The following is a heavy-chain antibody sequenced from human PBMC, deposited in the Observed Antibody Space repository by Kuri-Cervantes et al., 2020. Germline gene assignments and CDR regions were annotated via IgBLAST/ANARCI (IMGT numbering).Heavy chain of an antibody. D-gene: IGHD3-10*01. V-gene: IGHV1-8*01. CDR1: GYTFTSYD. CDR2: MNPNSGNT. J-gene: IGHJ6*02. CDR3: ASAYYGSGSPIYGMDV. Sequence: ASVKVSCKASGYTFTSYDINWVRQATGQGLEWMGWMNPNSGNTGYAQKFQGRVTMTRNTSISTAYMELSRLRSDDTAVYYCASAYYGSGSPIYGMDVWGQGTTVTVSS.